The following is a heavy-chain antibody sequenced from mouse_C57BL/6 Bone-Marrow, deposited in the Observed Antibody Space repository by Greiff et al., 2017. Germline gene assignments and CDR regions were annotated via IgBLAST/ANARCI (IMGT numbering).Heavy chain of an antibody. CDR1: GYTFTSYG. D-gene: IGHD3-2*01. J-gene: IGHJ4*01. CDR3: AREKTARDYYAMDY. Sequence: VKLMESGAELARPGASVKLSCKASGYTFTSYGISWVKQRTGQGLEWIGEIYPRSGNTYYNEKFKGKATLTADKSSSTAYMELRSLTSEDSAVYFCAREKTARDYYAMDYWGQGTSVTVSS. CDR2: IYPRSGNT. V-gene: IGHV1-81*01.